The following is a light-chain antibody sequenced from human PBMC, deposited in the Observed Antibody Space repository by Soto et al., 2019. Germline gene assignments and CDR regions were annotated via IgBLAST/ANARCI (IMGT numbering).Light chain of an antibody. Sequence: EIVLTQSPATLSVSPGERVTLSCRASQSVDINLAWYQQKPGQAPRLLIYGASNRATGVPARFSGSGSGTDFTLTISSLEPEDFAVYYCQQRSNWPPLTFGQGTRLEIK. CDR2: GAS. CDR1: QSVDIN. CDR3: QQRSNWPPLT. V-gene: IGKV3-11*01. J-gene: IGKJ5*01.